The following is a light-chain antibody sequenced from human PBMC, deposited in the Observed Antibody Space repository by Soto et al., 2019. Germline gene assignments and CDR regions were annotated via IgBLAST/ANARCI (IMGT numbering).Light chain of an antibody. J-gene: IGLJ3*02. Sequence: QSVLTQPPSVSGAPGQRVTISCTGSSSNIGAGYDVHWYQQLPGTAPKLLIYGNSNRPSGVPDRFSGSKSGNTASLTISGLQAEDEADYYCSLKTNSVTWVFGGGTKLTVL. CDR3: SLKTNSVTWV. V-gene: IGLV1-40*01. CDR1: SSNIGAGYD. CDR2: GNS.